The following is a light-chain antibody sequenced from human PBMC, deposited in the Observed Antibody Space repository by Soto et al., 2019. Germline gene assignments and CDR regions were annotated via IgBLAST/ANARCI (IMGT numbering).Light chain of an antibody. V-gene: IGLV2-14*01. J-gene: IGLJ1*01. CDR2: EVT. Sequence: QSALTQPASVSGSPGQSIAISCTGTIGDVGGYDYVSWYQQHPDKAPKLMIYEVTKRPSWVSNRFSGSKSGNTASLTISGLQPGDEADYYCSSHTSGSTRVFGSGTKVTVL. CDR1: IGDVGGYDY. CDR3: SSHTSGSTRV.